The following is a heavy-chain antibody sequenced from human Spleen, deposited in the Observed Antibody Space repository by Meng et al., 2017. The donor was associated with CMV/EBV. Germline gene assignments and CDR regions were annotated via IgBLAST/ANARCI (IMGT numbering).Heavy chain of an antibody. J-gene: IGHJ4*02. CDR3: ARQVDPAVAAHFDY. CDR1: GGSIRSSSYY. V-gene: IGHV4-39*01. CDR2: IYYSGST. Sequence: SETLSLTCTVSGGSIRSSSYYWGWIRQPPGKGLEWIGSIYYSGSTYYNPSLKSRVTISVDTSKNKFSLKLSSVTAADTAVYYCARQVDPAVAAHFDYWGQGTLVTVSS. D-gene: IGHD6-19*01.